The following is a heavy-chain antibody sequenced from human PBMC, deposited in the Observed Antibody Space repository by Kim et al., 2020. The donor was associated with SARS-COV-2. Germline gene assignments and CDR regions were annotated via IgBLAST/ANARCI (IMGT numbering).Heavy chain of an antibody. CDR2: IYYSGST. CDR1: GGSISSGGYY. J-gene: IGHJ4*02. Sequence: SETLSLTCTVSGGSISSGGYYWSWIRQHPGKGLEWIGYIYYSGSTYYNPSLKSRVTISVDTSKNQFSLKLSSVTAADTAVYYCARVIAAAGTDVDYWGQGTLVTVSS. D-gene: IGHD6-13*01. V-gene: IGHV4-31*03. CDR3: ARVIAAAGTDVDY.